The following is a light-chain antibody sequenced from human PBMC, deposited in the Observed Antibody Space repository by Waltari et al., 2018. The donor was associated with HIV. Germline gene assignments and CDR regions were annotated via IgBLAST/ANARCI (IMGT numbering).Light chain of an antibody. V-gene: IGKV1-39*01. CDR2: STS. Sequence: DIQMTQSPSSLSASVGDGVTITCRASQSISRYLNWYQQKPGKAPKLLIHSTSSLQRGVPSRFSGSGSGTELTLTISGLQFEDSATYYCQQSYTSPHTFGQGTNVEIK. J-gene: IGKJ2*01. CDR1: QSISRY. CDR3: QQSYTSPHT.